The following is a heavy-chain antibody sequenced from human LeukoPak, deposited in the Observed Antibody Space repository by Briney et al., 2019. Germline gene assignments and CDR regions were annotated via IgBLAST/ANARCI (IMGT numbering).Heavy chain of an antibody. CDR3: ARVGYYASGPFSYFDY. J-gene: IGHJ4*02. CDR1: GFTFSGYA. V-gene: IGHV3-30-3*01. D-gene: IGHD3-10*01. CDR2: ISYDGSNE. Sequence: GVSLSLFCAASGFTFSGYAMHWVRQAPGKGREWVAFISYDGSNEYYADSVKGRFTISRDNSKNTLYLQMNSLSVEDTAVYYCARVGYYASGPFSYFDYWGQGTLVTVSS.